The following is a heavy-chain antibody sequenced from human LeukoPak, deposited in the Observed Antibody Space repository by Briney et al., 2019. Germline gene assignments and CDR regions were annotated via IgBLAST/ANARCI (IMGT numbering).Heavy chain of an antibody. Sequence: EASVKVSCKASGYTFTSYGISWVRQAPGQGLEWMGWISAYNGGTNYAQKFQGRVTMTRDTSISTAYMELSRLRSDDTAVYYCAREEYEVFDYWGQGTLVTVSS. CDR2: ISAYNGGT. CDR1: GYTFTSYG. V-gene: IGHV1-18*01. CDR3: AREEYEVFDY. D-gene: IGHD6-6*01. J-gene: IGHJ4*02.